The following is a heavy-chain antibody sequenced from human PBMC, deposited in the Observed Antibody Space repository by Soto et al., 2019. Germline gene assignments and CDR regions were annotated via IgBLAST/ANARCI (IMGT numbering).Heavy chain of an antibody. CDR2: ILYDGTNK. Sequence: GGSLRLSCAASGFTFSSDYAMHWVRQAPGKGLEWVALILYDGTNKYRSDSVKGRFTISRDNSKNTLYLQMNSLRAEDTAVYYCANYATVKNWGQGTLVTVSS. CDR1: GFTFSSDYA. D-gene: IGHD4-17*01. CDR3: ANYATVKN. J-gene: IGHJ4*02. V-gene: IGHV3-30*04.